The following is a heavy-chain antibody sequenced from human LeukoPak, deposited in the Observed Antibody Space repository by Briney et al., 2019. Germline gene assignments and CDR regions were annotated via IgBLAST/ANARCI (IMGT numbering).Heavy chain of an antibody. D-gene: IGHD4-23*01. V-gene: IGHV3-30-3*01. CDR1: GFTFSSYA. CDR2: ISYDGSNK. CDR3: ARDMSPYGGNRYYYYYGMDV. J-gene: IGHJ6*02. Sequence: GGSLRLSCAASGFTFSSYAMHWVRQAPGKGLEWVAVISYDGSNKYYADSVKGRFTISRDNSKNTLYLQMNSLRAEDTAVYYSARDMSPYGGNRYYYYYGMDVWGQGTTVTVSS.